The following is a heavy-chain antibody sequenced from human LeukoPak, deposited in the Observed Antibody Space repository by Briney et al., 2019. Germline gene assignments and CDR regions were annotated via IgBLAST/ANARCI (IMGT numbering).Heavy chain of an antibody. D-gene: IGHD2-15*01. CDR1: GFTFRTYA. V-gene: IGHV1-3*01. CDR3: ARDSGEYYFDY. CDR2: INAGSGNT. Sequence: GRSLRLSCAASGFTFRTYAMHWVRQAPGQRLEWMGWINAGSGNTKYSQNFQGRVTISRDTSASTAYMELSSLTSEDTAVYYCARDSGEYYFDYWGQGTLVTVSS. J-gene: IGHJ4*02.